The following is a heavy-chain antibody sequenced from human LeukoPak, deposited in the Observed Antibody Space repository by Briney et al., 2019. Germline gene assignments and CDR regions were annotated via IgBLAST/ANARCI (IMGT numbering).Heavy chain of an antibody. Sequence: GGSLRLSCAASGFTFSSCWMTWVRQAPRKGLEWVANIRQDGSEKNCVDSVKGRFTISRDNAKNSLYLQMNSLRAEDTTVYYCARFRYMDVWGKGTPVTVSS. CDR1: GFTFSSCW. CDR2: IRQDGSEK. J-gene: IGHJ6*03. CDR3: ARFRYMDV. V-gene: IGHV3-7*01.